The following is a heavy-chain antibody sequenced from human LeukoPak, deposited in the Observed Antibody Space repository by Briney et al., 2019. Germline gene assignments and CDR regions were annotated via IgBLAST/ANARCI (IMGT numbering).Heavy chain of an antibody. CDR1: DYSISSGYY. V-gene: IGHV4-38-2*02. CDR3: AREDIAVAGIGAFDI. CDR2: IYHSGST. D-gene: IGHD6-19*01. Sequence: SETLSLTCTVSDYSISSGYYWGWIRQPPGKGLEWIGSIYHSGSTYYNPSLKSRVTISVDTSKNQFSLKLSSVTAADTAVYYCAREDIAVAGIGAFDIWGQGTMVTVSS. J-gene: IGHJ3*02.